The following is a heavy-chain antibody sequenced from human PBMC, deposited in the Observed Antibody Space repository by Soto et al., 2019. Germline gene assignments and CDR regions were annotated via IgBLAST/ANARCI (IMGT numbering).Heavy chain of an antibody. V-gene: IGHV1-18*04. J-gene: IGHJ4*02. CDR1: GYTFTDYG. CDR3: ARGDWLSGY. Sequence: QVQLVQSGAEVKKPGASVKVSCKPSGYTFTDYGISWVRQAPGQGLEWMGWINTYNGHTNYEQKFQGRVSMTKDASTSTAYMELRSLGSDDTAVYFCARGDWLSGYWGQGTLVTVSS. D-gene: IGHD3-9*01. CDR2: INTYNGHT.